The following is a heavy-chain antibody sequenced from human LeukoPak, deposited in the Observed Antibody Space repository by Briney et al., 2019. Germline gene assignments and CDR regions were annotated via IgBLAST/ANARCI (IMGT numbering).Heavy chain of an antibody. Sequence: SETLSLTCTVSGGSISSSSYYWGWIRQPPGKGLEWIGSIYYSGSTYYNPSLKSRVTISVDTSKNQFSLKLSSVTAADTAVYYCARVYYDPLAAVGTGYFDYWGQGTLVTVSS. V-gene: IGHV4-39*07. D-gene: IGHD6-13*01. CDR2: IYYSGST. CDR3: ARVYYDPLAAVGTGYFDY. J-gene: IGHJ4*02. CDR1: GGSISSSSYY.